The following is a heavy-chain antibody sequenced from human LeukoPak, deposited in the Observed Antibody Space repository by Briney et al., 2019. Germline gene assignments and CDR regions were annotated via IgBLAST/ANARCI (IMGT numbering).Heavy chain of an antibody. CDR1: GGSISGYF. D-gene: IGHD2-8*01. V-gene: IGHV4-59*08. CDR2: IHFSGST. Sequence: SETLSLTCTVSGGSISGYFWSWIRQPPGKGLEWIGYIHFSGSTNYNPSLKSRVTISVDMSKNQFSLTLTSVTAADTAVYYCARYYCTTATCQYFQHWGQGNLVTVSS. CDR3: ARYYCTTATCQYFQH. J-gene: IGHJ1*01.